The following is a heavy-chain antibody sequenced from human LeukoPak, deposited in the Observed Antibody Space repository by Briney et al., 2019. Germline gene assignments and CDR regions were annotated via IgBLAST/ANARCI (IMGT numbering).Heavy chain of an antibody. V-gene: IGHV3-23*01. D-gene: IGHD6-19*01. CDR1: GFTLSSYA. CDR2: ISDSGNT. J-gene: IGHJ4*02. Sequence: GGSLRLSCAASGFTLSSYAMSWVRQAPGKGREWVSAISDSGNTYHADSVKGRFTISRDSSKNTLFLQMNRLRPEDAAVYYCARVAVAAREYFDYWGQGTLVTVSS. CDR3: ARVAVAAREYFDY.